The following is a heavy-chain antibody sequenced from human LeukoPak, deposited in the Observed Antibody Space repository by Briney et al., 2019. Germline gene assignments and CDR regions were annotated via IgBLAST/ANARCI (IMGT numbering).Heavy chain of an antibody. J-gene: IGHJ4*02. Sequence: GGSLRLSCVASGFSFSRYWMHWVRQAPGKGLVWVSRINSDGSSTDYADSVKGRFSISRDSAKNTLYLQMNSLRAEDTAVYYCAGENVYPFDYWGQGTLVTVSS. CDR1: GFSFSRYW. CDR2: INSDGSST. D-gene: IGHD2-8*01. V-gene: IGHV3-74*01. CDR3: AGENVYPFDY.